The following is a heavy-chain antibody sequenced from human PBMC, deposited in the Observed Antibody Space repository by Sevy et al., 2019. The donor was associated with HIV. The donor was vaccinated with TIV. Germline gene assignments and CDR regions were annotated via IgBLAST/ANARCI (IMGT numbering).Heavy chain of an antibody. D-gene: IGHD5-12*01. CDR2: INQDGSEK. J-gene: IGHJ6*02. CDR3: AREGSAYGIYYYHYAMDV. V-gene: IGHV3-7*01. CDR1: GFTFKSYW. Sequence: GGSLRLSCAASGFTFKSYWMTWVRQAPGKGLEWVANINQDGSEKYYSDSLKGRFSISRDNSKNSVHLQINTLRAEDTAVYYCAREGSAYGIYYYHYAMDVWGQGTTVTVSS.